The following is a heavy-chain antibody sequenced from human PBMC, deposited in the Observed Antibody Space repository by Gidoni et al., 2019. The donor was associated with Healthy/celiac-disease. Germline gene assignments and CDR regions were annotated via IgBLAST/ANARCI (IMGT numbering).Heavy chain of an antibody. J-gene: IGHJ2*01. Sequence: EVQLVESGGGLVKPGGSRGLSCEAFGFPFSRSSMNWVRQDPGKGLEWVSSISSSSSYIYYADSVKGRFTISRDNAKNSLYLQMNSLRAEDTAVYYCARDVDTIWFGERPTWYFDLWGRGTLVTVSS. CDR2: ISSSSSYI. CDR1: GFPFSRSS. D-gene: IGHD3-10*01. CDR3: ARDVDTIWFGERPTWYFDL. V-gene: IGHV3-21*01.